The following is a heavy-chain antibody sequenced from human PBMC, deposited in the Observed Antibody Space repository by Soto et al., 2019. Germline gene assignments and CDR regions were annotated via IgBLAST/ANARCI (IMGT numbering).Heavy chain of an antibody. CDR1: GGSISSYY. Sequence: QVQLQESGPGLVKPSETLSLTCTVSGGSISSYYWSWIRQPPGKGLEWIGYIYYSGSTNYNPSLKSRVTISVDTSKNQFSLKLSSVTAADTAVYYWARESRWLVRYFDYWGQGTLVTVSS. D-gene: IGHD6-19*01. V-gene: IGHV4-59*01. CDR3: ARESRWLVRYFDY. CDR2: IYYSGST. J-gene: IGHJ4*02.